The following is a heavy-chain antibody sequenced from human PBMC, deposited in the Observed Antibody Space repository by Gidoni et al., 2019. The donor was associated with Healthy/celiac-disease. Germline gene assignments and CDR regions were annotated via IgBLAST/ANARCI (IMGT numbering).Heavy chain of an antibody. Sequence: EVQLVESGGGLVQPGGSLSLSCAASGFTFSSYWVSWVRQAPGKGLEWVANRKQDGSEKDYVDSEKGRFTISRDNAKNTLYLQMNSLRAEDTAVYYCARNTGYSSLRSYYFDYWGQGTLVTVSS. CDR3: ARNTGYSSLRSYYFDY. J-gene: IGHJ4*02. CDR2: RKQDGSEK. CDR1: GFTFSSYW. V-gene: IGHV3-7*01. D-gene: IGHD6-13*01.